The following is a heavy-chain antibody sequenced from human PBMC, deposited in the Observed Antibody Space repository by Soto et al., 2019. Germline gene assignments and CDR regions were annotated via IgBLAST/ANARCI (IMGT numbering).Heavy chain of an antibody. J-gene: IGHJ3*01. CDR2: IYWDDDK. D-gene: IGHD6-19*01. CDR1: GFSLSTSGVG. Sequence: QITLKESGPTLVKPTQTLTLTCTFSGFSLSTSGVGVGWIRQPPGKALQWLAVIYWDDDKRYNPSLKSMLTITKDTSKNQVDLTLTTMDPVDTATYYCTHSPGGILVAGRPFHVWGQGTMVTVSS. V-gene: IGHV2-5*02. CDR3: THSPGGILVAGRPFHV.